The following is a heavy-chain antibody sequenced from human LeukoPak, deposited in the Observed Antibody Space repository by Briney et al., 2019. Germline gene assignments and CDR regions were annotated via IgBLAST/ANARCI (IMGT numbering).Heavy chain of an antibody. Sequence: SETLSLTCSVSGGSVSDCYGSWIRQSPGKGLEWIGYIYHTGSSSYNPSLRSRVTISADTSKNQFSLKLSSVTAADTAVYYCASRKLGNDYWGQGTLVTVSS. CDR1: GGSVSDCY. CDR3: ASRKLGNDY. V-gene: IGHV4-59*02. D-gene: IGHD7-27*01. CDR2: IYHTGSS. J-gene: IGHJ4*01.